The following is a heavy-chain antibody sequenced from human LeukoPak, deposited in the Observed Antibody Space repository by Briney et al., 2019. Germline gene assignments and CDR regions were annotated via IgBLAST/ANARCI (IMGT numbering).Heavy chain of an antibody. V-gene: IGHV4-34*01. J-gene: IGHJ4*02. D-gene: IGHD3-22*01. Sequence: KPSETLSLTCAVYGGSFSGDYWSWIRQPPGKGLEWIGEINHGGSTNYNPSLKSRVTVLVDTSKNQFSLKLSSVTAADTAVYYCARVPRRWYYDSSGYYYYDYWGQGTLVTVSS. CDR3: ARVPRRWYYDSSGYYYYDY. CDR1: GGSFSGDY. CDR2: INHGGST.